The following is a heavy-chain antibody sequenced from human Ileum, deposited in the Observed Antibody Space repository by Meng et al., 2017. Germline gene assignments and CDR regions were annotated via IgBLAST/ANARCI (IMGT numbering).Heavy chain of an antibody. V-gene: IGHV4-39*07. CDR1: GGSISNTNYS. Sequence: QRQRRGSGPGLGKPSETLSPTCTVSGGSISNTNYSWAWIRQPPGKGLEWIGRMSYSGSTYFNQSLKSRVAISVDTSNNQVSLKLSFVTAADTAVYYCARGGAVAGVWWYFDLWGRGTLVTVSS. D-gene: IGHD6-19*01. J-gene: IGHJ2*01. CDR3: ARGGAVAGVWWYFDL. CDR2: MSYSGST.